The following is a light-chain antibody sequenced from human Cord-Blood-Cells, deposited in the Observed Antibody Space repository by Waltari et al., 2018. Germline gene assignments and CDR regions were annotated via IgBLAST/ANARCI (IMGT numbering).Light chain of an antibody. Sequence: SYVLTQPPSVSVAPGKTARITCGGNNIGSKSVHWYQRKPGQAPVMVIYYDSGRPSGIPERFSGANSGNAATLTISRVEAGDEADYYCQVWDSSSDHVVFGGGTKLTVL. V-gene: IGLV3-21*04. CDR3: QVWDSSSDHVV. CDR2: YDS. J-gene: IGLJ2*01. CDR1: NIGSKS.